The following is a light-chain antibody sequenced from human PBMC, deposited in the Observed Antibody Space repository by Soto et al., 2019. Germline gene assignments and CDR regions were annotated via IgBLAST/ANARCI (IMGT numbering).Light chain of an antibody. CDR2: KAS. V-gene: IGKV1-5*03. CDR1: QSISPW. CDR3: QHYNSGTF. J-gene: IGKJ2*01. Sequence: DIQMTQSPSTLSASVGDRVTITCRASQSISPWLAWYQQKPGQAPKLLIQKASSLESGVPSRFSGSGSGTEFTLTISGLQPDDFATYYCQHYNSGTFFGPVTRLEIK.